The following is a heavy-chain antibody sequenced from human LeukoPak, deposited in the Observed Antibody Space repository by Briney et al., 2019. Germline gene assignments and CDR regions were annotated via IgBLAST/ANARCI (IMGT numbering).Heavy chain of an antibody. CDR2: LKDYSGGT. D-gene: IGHD3-22*01. J-gene: IGHJ6*02. Sequence: SDTLSLTCTVFRRSFTDYYWICLRRSPGGGVEWSGELKDYSGGTKYNPSLNSRVSISLEKSKNQFSLELRSVTAADTAVYYCARGRIAKIVVVHSFSYGMDVWGQGTTVTVSS. CDR3: ARGRIAKIVVVHSFSYGMDV. V-gene: IGHV4-34*01. CDR1: RRSFTDYY.